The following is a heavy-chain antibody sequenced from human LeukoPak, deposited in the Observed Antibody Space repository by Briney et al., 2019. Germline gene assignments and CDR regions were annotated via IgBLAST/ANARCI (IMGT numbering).Heavy chain of an antibody. Sequence: ASVKVSCKASGYTFTDYYLHWVRQAPGQGLEWMGWINPNSGGTNYAQKFQGRVTMTRDTSISTAYMELSRLRSDDTAVYYCARLGYCSTTSCYNFDYWGQRTLVTVSS. J-gene: IGHJ4*02. D-gene: IGHD2-2*02. V-gene: IGHV1-2*02. CDR2: INPNSGGT. CDR1: GYTFTDYY. CDR3: ARLGYCSTTSCYNFDY.